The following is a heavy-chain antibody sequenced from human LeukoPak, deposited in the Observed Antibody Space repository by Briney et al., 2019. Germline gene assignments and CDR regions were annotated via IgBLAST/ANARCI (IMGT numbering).Heavy chain of an antibody. Sequence: GGSLRLSCAASGFTVSSNYMSWVRQAPGKGLGWVSVIYSGVSTYYADSVKGRFTISRDNSKNTLYLQMNSLRAEDTAVYYCARNGYYYDSSGYYGYYMDVWGKGTTVTVSS. CDR1: GFTVSSNY. CDR2: IYSGVST. CDR3: ARNGYYYDSSGYYGYYMDV. J-gene: IGHJ6*03. D-gene: IGHD3-22*01. V-gene: IGHV3-53*01.